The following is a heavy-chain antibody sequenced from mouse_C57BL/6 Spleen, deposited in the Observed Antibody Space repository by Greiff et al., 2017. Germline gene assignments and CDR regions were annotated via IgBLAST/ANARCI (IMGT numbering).Heavy chain of an antibody. CDR3: ASGRGSGFLSD. V-gene: IGHV1-53*01. J-gene: IGHJ2*01. CDR2: INPSNGGT. D-gene: IGHD3-2*02. CDR1: GYTFTSYW. Sequence: VQLQQSGTELVKPGASVTMSCKASGYTFTSYWMHWVKQRPGQGLEWIGNINPSNGGTNYNEKFKSKATLTVDKSSSTAYMQLSSLKSEDSAVYYCASGRGSGFLSDCGQGTTLTVSS.